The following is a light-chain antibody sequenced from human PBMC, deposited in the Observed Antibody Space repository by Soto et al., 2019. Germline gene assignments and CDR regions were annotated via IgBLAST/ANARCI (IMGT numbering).Light chain of an antibody. CDR1: SSDVWSYNL. CDR3: CSYAGSSTV. V-gene: IGLV2-23*02. Sequence: QSVLTQPASVSGSPGQSITISCTGTSSDVWSYNLVSWYQQHPGKAPKLMIYEVSKRPSGVSNRFSGSKSGNTASLTISGLQAEDESDYYCCSYAGSSTVFGEGTKVTVL. J-gene: IGLJ2*01. CDR2: EVS.